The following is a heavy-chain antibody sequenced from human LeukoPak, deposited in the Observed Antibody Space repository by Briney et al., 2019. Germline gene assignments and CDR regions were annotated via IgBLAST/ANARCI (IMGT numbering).Heavy chain of an antibody. CDR3: ARRWSPYYYDRVPINDAFGI. Sequence: GASVMVSCKASGYTFTSYYMHWVRQAPGQGLEWMGIINPSGGSTSYAQKFQGRVTMTRDMSTSTVYMELSSLRSEDTAVYYCARRWSPYYYDRVPINDAFGIWGQGTMVTVSS. CDR2: INPSGGST. J-gene: IGHJ3*02. V-gene: IGHV1-46*01. D-gene: IGHD3-22*01. CDR1: GYTFTSYY.